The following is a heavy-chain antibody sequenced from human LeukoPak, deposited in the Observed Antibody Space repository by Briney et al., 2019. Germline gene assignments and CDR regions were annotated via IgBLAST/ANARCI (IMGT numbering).Heavy chain of an antibody. V-gene: IGHV4-38-2*02. Sequence: SETLSLTCTVSGYSISGGYYWGWIRQPPGKELEWIGEINHSGSTNYNPSLKSRVTISVDTSKNHFSLKLSSVTAADTAVYYCARRPYVWGSYRSGNQYYFDYWGQGTLVTVSS. D-gene: IGHD3-16*02. CDR1: GYSISGGYY. J-gene: IGHJ4*02. CDR2: INHSGST. CDR3: ARRPYVWGSYRSGNQYYFDY.